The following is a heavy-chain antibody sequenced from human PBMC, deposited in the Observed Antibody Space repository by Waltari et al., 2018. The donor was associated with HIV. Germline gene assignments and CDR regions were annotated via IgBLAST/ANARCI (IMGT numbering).Heavy chain of an antibody. J-gene: IGHJ4*02. Sequence: QVQLQQWGAGLLKPSETLSLTCAVYGGSFSGYYWSWIRQPPGKGLEWIGEINHSGSTNYNPSLKSRVTISVDTSKNQFSLKLSSVTAADTAVYYCARPRWLRHYFDYWGQGTLVTVSS. CDR2: INHSGST. D-gene: IGHD5-12*01. CDR1: GGSFSGYY. CDR3: ARPRWLRHYFDY. V-gene: IGHV4-34*01.